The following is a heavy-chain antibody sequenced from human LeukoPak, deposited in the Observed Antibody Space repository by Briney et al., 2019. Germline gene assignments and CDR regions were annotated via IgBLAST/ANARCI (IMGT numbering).Heavy chain of an antibody. Sequence: ASVKVSCKASGYTFTGYYMHWLRQAPGQGLEWMGIINPSGGSTSYAQKFQGRVTMTRDTSTSTVYMELSSLRSEDTAVYYCARDPVITMIVVGYYGMDVWGQGTTVTVSS. CDR3: ARDPVITMIVVGYYGMDV. CDR2: INPSGGST. CDR1: GYTFTGYY. D-gene: IGHD3-22*01. V-gene: IGHV1-46*01. J-gene: IGHJ6*02.